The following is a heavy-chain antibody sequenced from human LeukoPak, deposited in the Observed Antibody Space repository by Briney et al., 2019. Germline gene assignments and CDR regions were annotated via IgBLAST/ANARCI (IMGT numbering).Heavy chain of an antibody. J-gene: IGHJ5*02. V-gene: IGHV3-74*01. CDR2: INSDGSST. CDR3: ARDRIAAAGRGWFDP. Sequence: GGSLRLSCAASGFTFSSYWMHWVRQAPGKGLVWVPRINSDGSSTSYADSVKGRFTISRDNAKNTLYLQMNSLRAEDTAVYYCARDRIAAAGRGWFDPWGQGTLVTVSS. CDR1: GFTFSSYW. D-gene: IGHD6-13*01.